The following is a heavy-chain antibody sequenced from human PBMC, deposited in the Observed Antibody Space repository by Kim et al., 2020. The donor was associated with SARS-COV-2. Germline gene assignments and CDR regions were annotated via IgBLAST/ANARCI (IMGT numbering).Heavy chain of an antibody. CDR3: VPGASGRPYNDAFDI. D-gene: IGHD3-10*01. CDR1: GFTFSSYS. Sequence: GGSLRLSCAASGFTFSSYSMNWVRQAPGKGLEWVSSISSSSSYIYYADSVKGRFTISRDNAKNSLYLQMNSLRAEDTAVYYCVPGASGRPYNDAFDIWGQGTMVTVSS. V-gene: IGHV3-21*01. CDR2: ISSSSSYI. J-gene: IGHJ3*02.